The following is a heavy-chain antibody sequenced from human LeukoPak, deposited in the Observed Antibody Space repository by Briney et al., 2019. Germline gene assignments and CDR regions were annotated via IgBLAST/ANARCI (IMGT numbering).Heavy chain of an antibody. CDR2: INPNSGGT. CDR3: ARGNSLGSITMVRGVLWLVPFDY. Sequence: ASVKVSCKASGYTFTSYAMNWVRQAPGQGLEWMGCINPNSGGTNYAQKFQGRVTMTRDTSISTAYMELSRLRSDDTAVYYCARGNSLGSITMVRGVLWLVPFDYWGQGTLVTVSS. D-gene: IGHD3-10*01. J-gene: IGHJ4*02. V-gene: IGHV1-2*02. CDR1: GYTFTSYA.